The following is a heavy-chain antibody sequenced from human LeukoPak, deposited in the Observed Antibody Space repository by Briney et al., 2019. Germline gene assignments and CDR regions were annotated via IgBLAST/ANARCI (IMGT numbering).Heavy chain of an antibody. D-gene: IGHD5-18*01. CDR1: GGSISSISSDN. V-gene: IGHV4-39*01. CDR3: ARLPTGYPNWFDT. Sequence: SSETLSLTCAVSGGSISSISSDNWAWIRQPPGKGLELIAAIHYTGSTYYNPSFMSRVTISVDTSKNQFSLKLNSLTATDTAVYYCARLPTGYPNWFDTWGQGILVTVSS. J-gene: IGHJ5*02. CDR2: IHYTGST.